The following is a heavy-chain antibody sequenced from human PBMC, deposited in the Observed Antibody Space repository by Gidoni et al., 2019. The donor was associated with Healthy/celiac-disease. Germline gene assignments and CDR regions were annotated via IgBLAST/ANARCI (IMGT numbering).Heavy chain of an antibody. CDR3: ASRLYYDSIAGGDY. J-gene: IGHJ4*02. D-gene: IGHD3-22*01. V-gene: IGHV1-69*06. CDR1: VVTFSSYA. CDR2: IIPIFGKA. Sequence: QVQLLQSGAEVKKPGSSVQVSCKASVVTFSSYAISWVRPAPGQGLEWMGGIIPIFGKANYAKKFQGRVTITADKSTSTAYMELSSLRSEDTAVYYCASRLYYDSIAGGDYWGQGTLVTVSS.